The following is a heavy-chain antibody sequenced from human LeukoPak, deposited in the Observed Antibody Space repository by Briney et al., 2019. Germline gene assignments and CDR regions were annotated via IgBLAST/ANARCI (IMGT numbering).Heavy chain of an antibody. D-gene: IGHD3-10*01. J-gene: IGHJ5*02. CDR3: ARSIYYYGSGSYDRWFDP. CDR2: IYHSGST. V-gene: IGHV4-30-2*01. CDR1: GGSISSGGYY. Sequence: SQTLSLTCTVSGGSISSGGYYWSWIRQPPGKGLEWIGYIYHSGSTYYNPSLKSRVTISVDRSKNQFSLKLSSVTAADTAVYYCARSIYYYGSGSYDRWFDPWGQGTLVTVSS.